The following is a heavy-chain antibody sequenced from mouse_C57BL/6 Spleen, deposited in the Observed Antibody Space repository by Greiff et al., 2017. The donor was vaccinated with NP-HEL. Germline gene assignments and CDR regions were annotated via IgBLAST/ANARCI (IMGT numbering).Heavy chain of an antibody. CDR2: INYDGSST. V-gene: IGHV5-16*01. CDR3: AREGDRDAMDY. D-gene: IGHD3-3*01. CDR1: GFTFSDYY. Sequence: EVKLMESEGGLVQPGSSMKLSCTASGFTFSDYYMAWVRQVPEKGLEWVANINYDGSSTYYLDSLKSRFIISRDNAKNILYLQMSSLKSEDTATYYCAREGDRDAMDYWGQGTSVTVSS. J-gene: IGHJ4*01.